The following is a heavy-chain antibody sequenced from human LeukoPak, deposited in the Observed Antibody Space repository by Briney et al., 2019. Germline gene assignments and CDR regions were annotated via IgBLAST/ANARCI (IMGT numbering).Heavy chain of an antibody. J-gene: IGHJ4*02. CDR3: ARDDSSGYYFDY. V-gene: IGHV4-39*07. CDR1: GGSISSSSYY. D-gene: IGHD3-22*01. Sequence: SETLSLTCTVSGGSISSSSYYWGWIRQPPGKGLEWIGSIYYSGSTYYNPSLKSRVTISVDTSKNQFSLKPSSVTAADTAVYYCARDDSSGYYFDYWGQGTLVTVSS. CDR2: IYYSGST.